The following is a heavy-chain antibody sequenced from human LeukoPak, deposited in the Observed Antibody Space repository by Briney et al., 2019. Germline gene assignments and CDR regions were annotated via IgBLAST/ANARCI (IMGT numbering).Heavy chain of an antibody. CDR2: IKSKTDGGTT. D-gene: IGHD6-19*01. V-gene: IGHV3-15*01. Sequence: PGGSLRLSCAASGFTFSSYAMSWVRQAPGKGLEWVGRIKSKTDGGTTDYAASVKGRFTISRDDSKNTLYLQMNSLKTEDTAVYYCTTSYQWLADDAFDIWGQGTMVTVSS. CDR1: GFTFSSYA. J-gene: IGHJ3*02. CDR3: TTSYQWLADDAFDI.